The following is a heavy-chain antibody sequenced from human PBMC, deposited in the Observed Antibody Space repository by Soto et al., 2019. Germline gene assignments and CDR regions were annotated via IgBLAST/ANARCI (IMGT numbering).Heavy chain of an antibody. Sequence: GSLRLSCAASGFTFSSYAMSRVRQAPGKGLEWVSAISGSGGSTYYADSVKGRFTISRDNSKNTLYLQLNSLRGEDTAVYYCASDWLLYVPWGQGTLVTVSS. V-gene: IGHV3-23*01. CDR2: ISGSGGST. CDR3: ASDWLLYVP. D-gene: IGHD3-9*01. CDR1: GFTFSSYA. J-gene: IGHJ5*02.